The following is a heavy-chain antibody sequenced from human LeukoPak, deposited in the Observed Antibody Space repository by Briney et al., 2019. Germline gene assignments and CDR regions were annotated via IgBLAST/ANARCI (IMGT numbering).Heavy chain of an antibody. V-gene: IGHV3-30-3*01. J-gene: IGHJ4*02. CDR3: ARVGYYSSGPFSYFDY. Sequence: GGSLRLSCAASGFTFSRYAMHWVRQAPGKGLEWVAVISYDGSNEYYADSVKGRFTISRDSSENTLHLQMNSLRVEDTAVYYCARVGYYSSGPFSYFDYWGQGTLVTVSS. CDR1: GFTFSRYA. CDR2: ISYDGSNE. D-gene: IGHD3-10*01.